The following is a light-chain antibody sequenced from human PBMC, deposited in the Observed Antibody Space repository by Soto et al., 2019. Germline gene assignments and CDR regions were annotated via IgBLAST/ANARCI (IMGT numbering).Light chain of an antibody. Sequence: EIVMTQSPATLSVSPGERATLSCRASQSVSSNLAWYQQKPGQAPRLLIYGASTRATGIPARFSGSGSGTEFTLTISSLHPEDFATYYCQQSYHTLPLTFGGGTKVEV. CDR1: QSVSSN. CDR3: QQSYHTLPLT. V-gene: IGKV3-15*01. J-gene: IGKJ4*02. CDR2: GAS.